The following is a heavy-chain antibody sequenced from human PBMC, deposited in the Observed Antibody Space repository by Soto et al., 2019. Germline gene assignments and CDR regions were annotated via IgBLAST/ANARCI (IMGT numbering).Heavy chain of an antibody. D-gene: IGHD3-3*01. J-gene: IGHJ6*02. CDR2: IIPIFGTA. Sequence: ASVKVSCKASGGTFSSYAISWVRQAPGQGLEWMGGIIPIFGTANYAQKFQGRVAITADDSTSIAYMELSSLRSEDTAVFYCAKGPYYDFWSGYWRALDVWGQGTTVTVSS. V-gene: IGHV1-69*13. CDR1: GGTFSSYA. CDR3: AKGPYYDFWSGYWRALDV.